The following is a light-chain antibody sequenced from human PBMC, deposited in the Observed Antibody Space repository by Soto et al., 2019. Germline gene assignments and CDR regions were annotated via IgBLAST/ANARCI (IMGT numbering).Light chain of an antibody. CDR2: AAS. V-gene: IGKV1-27*01. CDR3: QKYNSAPPP. J-gene: IGKJ3*01. Sequence: DIQMKQSPSTVSGYVGDRVTITCRASQTISSWLAWYQQKPGKVPKLLIYAASTLQSGVPSRFSGSGSGTDFTLTISSLQPEDVATYYCQKYNSAPPPFGPGTNVDIK. CDR1: QTISSW.